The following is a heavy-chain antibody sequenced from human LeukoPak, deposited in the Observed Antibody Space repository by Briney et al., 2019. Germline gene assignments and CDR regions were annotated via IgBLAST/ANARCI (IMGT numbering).Heavy chain of an antibody. J-gene: IGHJ4*02. CDR1: GGSISSGNW. CDR3: ARRDRDGNNPPYYFDY. D-gene: IGHD5-24*01. V-gene: IGHV4-4*02. Sequence: PSGTLSLTCAVSGGSISSGNWWSWVRQPTGKGLEWIGEIYHSGITNYNPSLESRVTISVDKSKNQFSLKLSSLTAADTAVYYCARRDRDGNNPPYYFDYWGQGTLVIVSS. CDR2: IYHSGIT.